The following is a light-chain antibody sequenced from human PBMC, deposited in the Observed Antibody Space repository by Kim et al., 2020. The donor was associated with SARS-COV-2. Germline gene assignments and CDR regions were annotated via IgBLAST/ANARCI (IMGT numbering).Light chain of an antibody. Sequence: DIQMTQSPPSLSASVGERVTITCRASQSIDKWVAWYQQKPGKAPKLLIHKASSLESEVPSRFSGSGSGTDFTLTISILQPDDFATYYCQQYYTFSRLTFGGGTKLEIK. V-gene: IGKV1-5*03. CDR2: KAS. CDR3: QQYYTFSRLT. CDR1: QSIDKW. J-gene: IGKJ4*01.